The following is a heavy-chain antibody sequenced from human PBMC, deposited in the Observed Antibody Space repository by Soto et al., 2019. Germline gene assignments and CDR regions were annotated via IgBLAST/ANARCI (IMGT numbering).Heavy chain of an antibody. CDR1: GYTFTSYA. Sequence: RASVKVSCKASGYTFTSYAMHWVRQAPGQRLEWMGWINAGNGNTKYSQKFQGRVTITRDTSASTAYMELSSLRSEDTAVYYCARVGTSSLRYGMDVWGQGTTVTVSS. D-gene: IGHD2-2*01. J-gene: IGHJ6*02. CDR2: INAGNGNT. CDR3: ARVGTSSLRYGMDV. V-gene: IGHV1-3*01.